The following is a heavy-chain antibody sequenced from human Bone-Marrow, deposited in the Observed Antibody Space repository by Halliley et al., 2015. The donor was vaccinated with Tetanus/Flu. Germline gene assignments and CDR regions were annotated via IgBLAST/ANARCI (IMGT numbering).Heavy chain of an antibody. D-gene: IGHD2-8*01. V-gene: IGHV1-18*01. J-gene: IGHJ5*02. Sequence: QVQLVQSGGEVKKPEASVRVSCKASGYIFTSYGISWVRQAPGQGLEWMGWISGYNGEKNYAQKFRDRLTMTTDTSTTTAYMERRSLRSDDTAVYYCARDYRPNDHSDWFDPWGQGTLVTVSS. CDR3: ARDYRPNDHSDWFDP. CDR1: GYIFTSYG. CDR2: ISGYNGEK.